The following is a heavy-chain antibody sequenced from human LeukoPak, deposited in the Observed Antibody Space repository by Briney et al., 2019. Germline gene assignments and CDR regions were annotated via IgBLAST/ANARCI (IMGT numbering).Heavy chain of an antibody. Sequence: LEWVANIKQDVSEKYYVDSVKGRFTISRDNAKNSLYLQMNSLRAEDTAVYYCARARSQMLTPHFDYWGQGTLVTVSS. J-gene: IGHJ4*02. V-gene: IGHV3-7*01. D-gene: IGHD1-14*01. CDR3: ARARSQMLTPHFDY. CDR2: IKQDVSEK.